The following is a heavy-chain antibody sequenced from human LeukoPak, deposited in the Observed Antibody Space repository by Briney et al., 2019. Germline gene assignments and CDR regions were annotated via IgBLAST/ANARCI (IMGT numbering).Heavy chain of an antibody. J-gene: IGHJ4*02. D-gene: IGHD6-13*01. CDR2: ISNTGNAL. CDR3: ARPAPGTYSTFDY. V-gene: IGHV3-48*01. CDR1: GFIFSSYT. Sequence: AGGSLRLSCAASGFIFSSYTMNWVRQAPGKGLEWVSYISNTGNALNYADSVKGRFTISRDNAKNSLYLQMNSLRAEDTAVYYCARPAPGTYSTFDYWGPGTLVTVSS.